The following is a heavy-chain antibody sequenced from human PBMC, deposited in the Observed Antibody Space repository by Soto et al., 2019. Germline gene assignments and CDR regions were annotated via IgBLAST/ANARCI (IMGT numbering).Heavy chain of an antibody. J-gene: IGHJ6*02. Sequence: TLSLTCTVSGGSVSSGDYFWSWLRQSPGKRLEWIAYIYYSGSTNYKPSLKSRATISVDTSKSQVSLNLPSMTAADAAPYYCARSTNYYSYAFDVWGQGTAVTVSS. CDR1: GGSVSSGDYF. D-gene: IGHD3-22*01. V-gene: IGHV4-61*08. CDR3: ARSTNYYSYAFDV. CDR2: IYYSGST.